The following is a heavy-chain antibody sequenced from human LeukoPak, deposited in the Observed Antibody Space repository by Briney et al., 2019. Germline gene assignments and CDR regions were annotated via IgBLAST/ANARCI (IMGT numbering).Heavy chain of an antibody. CDR1: GFTFRTYW. CDR3: VSQYCSGGSCFSH. CDR2: INSDGSST. J-gene: IGHJ4*02. Sequence: GGSLRLSCAASGFTFRTYWMHWVRQAPGKGLVWVSRINSDGSSTRYADSVKGRFTISRDNAKNTLYLQMNSLRDEDTAVYYCVSQYCSGGSCFSHWGQGTLVTVSS. D-gene: IGHD2-15*01. V-gene: IGHV3-74*01.